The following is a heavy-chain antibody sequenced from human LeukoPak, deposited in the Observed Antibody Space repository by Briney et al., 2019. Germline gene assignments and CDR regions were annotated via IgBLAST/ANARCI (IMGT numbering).Heavy chain of an antibody. CDR2: IYYSGST. V-gene: IGHV4-39*01. CDR1: GGSISSSSYY. Sequence: PETLSLTCTVSGGSISSSSYYWGWIRQPPGKGLEWIGSIYYSGSTYYNPSLKSRVTISVDTSKNQFSLKLSSVTAADTAVYYCARKDYGDYGMDVWGKGTTVTVSS. CDR3: ARKDYGDYGMDV. J-gene: IGHJ6*04. D-gene: IGHD4-17*01.